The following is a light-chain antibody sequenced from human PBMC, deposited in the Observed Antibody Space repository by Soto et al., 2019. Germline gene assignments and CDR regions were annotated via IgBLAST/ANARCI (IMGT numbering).Light chain of an antibody. CDR3: SSDAGSNNLV. CDR2: EVS. CDR1: SSDVGGYNY. Sequence: QSALTQPPSASGSPGQSVTISCTGTSSDVGGYNYVSWYQQHPGKAPKLMIYEVSNRPSGVPDRFSGSKSGNTASLTVSGLHAEYDADYYCSSDAGSNNLVFGGGTKLTVL. J-gene: IGLJ2*01. V-gene: IGLV2-8*01.